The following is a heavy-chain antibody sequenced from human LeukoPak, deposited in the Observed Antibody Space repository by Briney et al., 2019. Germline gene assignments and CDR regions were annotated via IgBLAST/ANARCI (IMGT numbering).Heavy chain of an antibody. Sequence: PGRSLRLSCAASGFTFDDYAMHWVRQAPGKGLEWVSGISWNSGSIGYADSVKGRFTISRDNSKNTLYLQMNSLRAEDTAVYYCAKDLISPVGATFFDYWGQGTLVTVSS. CDR1: GFTFDDYA. CDR2: ISWNSGSI. V-gene: IGHV3-9*01. CDR3: AKDLISPVGATFFDY. J-gene: IGHJ4*02. D-gene: IGHD1-26*01.